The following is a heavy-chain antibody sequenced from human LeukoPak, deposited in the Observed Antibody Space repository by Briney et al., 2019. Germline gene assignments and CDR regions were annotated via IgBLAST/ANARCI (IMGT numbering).Heavy chain of an antibody. CDR1: GFTFSSYA. J-gene: IGHJ4*02. CDR3: GGDLDSRYTAMFFGY. Sequence: AGGSLRLSCAASGFTFSSYAMHWVRQAPGKGLEWVAVISYDGSNKYYADSVKGRFTISRDNSKNTLYLQMNSLRAEDTAVYYCGGDLDSRYTAMFFGYWGQEPLVTVPS. D-gene: IGHD5-18*01. CDR2: ISYDGSNK. V-gene: IGHV3-30-3*01.